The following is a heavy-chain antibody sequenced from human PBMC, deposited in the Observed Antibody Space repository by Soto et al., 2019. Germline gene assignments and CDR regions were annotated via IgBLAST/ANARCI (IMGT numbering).Heavy chain of an antibody. Sequence: EVQLVESGGGLVQPGRSLRLSCAASGFTFDDYAMHWVRQAPGKGLEWVSGISWNSGSIGYADSVKGRFTISRDNAKNSLYLQMTSLRAEDTALYYCAKGNYDYVWGSPPDYWGQGTLVTVSS. J-gene: IGHJ4*02. CDR1: GFTFDDYA. V-gene: IGHV3-9*01. CDR2: ISWNSGSI. CDR3: AKGNYDYVWGSPPDY. D-gene: IGHD3-16*01.